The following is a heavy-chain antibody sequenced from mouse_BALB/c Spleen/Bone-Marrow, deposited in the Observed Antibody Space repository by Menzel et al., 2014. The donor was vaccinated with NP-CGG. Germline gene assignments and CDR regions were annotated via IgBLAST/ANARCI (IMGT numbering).Heavy chain of an antibody. V-gene: IGHV2-9*02. D-gene: IGHD1-1*01. CDR2: IWAGGST. CDR1: GFSLTSYG. Sequence: VKLVESGPGLVAPSQSLSITCTVSGFSLTSYGVHWVRQPPGKGLEWLGLIWAGGSTNYNSALMSRLSISKDNSKSQVFLKTNSLQTDDTAMYYCARKDYGSRGGYFDVWGAGTTVTVSS. J-gene: IGHJ1*01. CDR3: ARKDYGSRGGYFDV.